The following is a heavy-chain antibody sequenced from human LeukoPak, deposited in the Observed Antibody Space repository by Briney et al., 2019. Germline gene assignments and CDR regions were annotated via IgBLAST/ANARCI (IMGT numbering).Heavy chain of an antibody. J-gene: IGHJ4*02. D-gene: IGHD3-10*01. Sequence: GGSLRLSCAASGFTFSSYGMHWVRQAPGKGLEWVAVIRYVGSDKYYADSVKGRFTISRDNSQNTMYLQMNSLRAEDTAVYYCARVYGSGSYVFDYWGQGTLVTVSS. CDR2: IRYVGSDK. V-gene: IGHV3-30*12. CDR3: ARVYGSGSYVFDY. CDR1: GFTFSSYG.